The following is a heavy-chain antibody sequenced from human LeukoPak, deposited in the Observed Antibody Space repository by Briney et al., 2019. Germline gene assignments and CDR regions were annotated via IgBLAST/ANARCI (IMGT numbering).Heavy chain of an antibody. Sequence: GGSLRLSGTASGFTFGDYAMSWVRQAPGKGLEWVSAISGSGGSTYYADSVKGRFTISRDNSKNTLYLQMNSLRAEDTAVYYCAKSYPTPYSNYFDYWGQGTLVTVSS. CDR1: GFTFGDYA. D-gene: IGHD4-11*01. V-gene: IGHV3-23*01. CDR3: AKSYPTPYSNYFDY. J-gene: IGHJ4*02. CDR2: ISGSGGST.